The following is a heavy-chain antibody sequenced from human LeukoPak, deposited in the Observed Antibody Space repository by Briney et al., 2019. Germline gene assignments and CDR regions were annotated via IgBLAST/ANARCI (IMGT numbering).Heavy chain of an antibody. J-gene: IGHJ3*02. CDR3: ARVREQWLVYDAFDI. CDR1: GYTFTGHY. D-gene: IGHD6-19*01. Sequence: GASVKVSCKASGYTFTGHYMHWVRQAPGQGLEWMGWINPNSGGTNYAQKFQGRVTMTRDTSISTAYMELSRLRSDDTAVYYCARVREQWLVYDAFDIWGQGTMVTVSS. V-gene: IGHV1-2*02. CDR2: INPNSGGT.